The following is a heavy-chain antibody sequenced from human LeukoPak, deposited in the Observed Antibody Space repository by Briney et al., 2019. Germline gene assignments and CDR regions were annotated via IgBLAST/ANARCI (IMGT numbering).Heavy chain of an antibody. V-gene: IGHV3-23*01. D-gene: IGHD3-16*02. CDR2: ISDSGGST. J-gene: IGHJ4*02. Sequence: GGSLRLSCAASGFTFDSYGMSWVRQAPGKGLEWVSGISDSGGSTYYADSVEGRFTISRDNSKNTLYLQMNSLRADDTAVYYCARDLRKIGSYLDYWGQGTLVTVSS. CDR1: GFTFDSYG. CDR3: ARDLRKIGSYLDY.